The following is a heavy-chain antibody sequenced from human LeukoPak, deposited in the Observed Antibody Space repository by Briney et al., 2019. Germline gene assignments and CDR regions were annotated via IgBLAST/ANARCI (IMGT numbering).Heavy chain of an antibody. CDR3: AREFYDSSGYYYLYYFDY. CDR2: ISYDGSNK. Sequence: PGGSLRLSCAASGFTFSSYGMHWVRQAPGKGLEWVAVISYDGSNKYYADSVKGRFTISRDNSKNTLYLQMNSLRAEDTAVYYCAREFYDSSGYYYLYYFDYWGQGTLVTVSS. CDR1: GFTFSSYG. J-gene: IGHJ4*02. V-gene: IGHV3-30*03. D-gene: IGHD3-22*01.